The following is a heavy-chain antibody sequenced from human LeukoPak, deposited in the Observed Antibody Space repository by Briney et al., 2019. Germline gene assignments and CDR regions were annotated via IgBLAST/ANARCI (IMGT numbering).Heavy chain of an antibody. CDR1: GGSVSNKY. V-gene: IGHV4-59*02. D-gene: IGHD6-13*01. Sequence: SETLSLTCTVSGGSVSNKYWSWIRQPPGKGLEWIGYIYYSGSTNYNPSLKSRVTILVDTSKNQFSLKLSSVTAADTAVYYCARRGRIAAAGYYYYYMDVWGKGTTVTISS. CDR3: ARRGRIAAAGYYYYYMDV. CDR2: IYYSGST. J-gene: IGHJ6*03.